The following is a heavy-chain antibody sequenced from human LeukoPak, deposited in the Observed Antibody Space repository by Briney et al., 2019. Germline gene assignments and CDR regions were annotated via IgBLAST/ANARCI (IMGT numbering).Heavy chain of an antibody. D-gene: IGHD5-18*01. V-gene: IGHV4-4*02. Sequence: SETLSLTCAVSGGSISSSNWWSWVRQPPGKGLEWIGEIYHSGSTNYNPSLKSRVTISVDKSKNQFSLKLSSVTAADTAVYYCARRTRFGYSYGSHFDYWGQGTLVTVSS. CDR1: GGSISSSNW. CDR2: IYHSGST. J-gene: IGHJ4*02. CDR3: ARRTRFGYSYGSHFDY.